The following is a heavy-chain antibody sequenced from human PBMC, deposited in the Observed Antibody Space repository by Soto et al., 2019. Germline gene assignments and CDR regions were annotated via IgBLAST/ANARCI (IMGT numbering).Heavy chain of an antibody. Sequence: ASVKVSCKASGGTFSSYTISWVRQAPGQGLEWMGRIIPILGIANYAQKFQGRVTITADKSTSTAYMELSSLRSEDTAVYYCAREPHPPSYYYDSSGYYYADYWGQGTLVTVSS. CDR2: IIPILGIA. D-gene: IGHD3-22*01. CDR1: GGTFSSYT. J-gene: IGHJ4*02. V-gene: IGHV1-69*04. CDR3: AREPHPPSYYYDSSGYYYADY.